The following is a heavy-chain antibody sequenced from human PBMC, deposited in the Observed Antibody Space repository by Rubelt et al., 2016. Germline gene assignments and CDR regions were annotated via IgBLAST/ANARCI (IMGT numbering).Heavy chain of an antibody. V-gene: IGHV4-39*07. J-gene: IGHJ5*02. D-gene: IGHD3-22*01. Sequence: QLQLQESGPGLVKPSETLSLTCTVSGGSISSSSYYWGWIRQPPGKGLEWIGSIYHSGSTYYNPALKGRVTISCATSKNQFSLKLGSVTAAEPARYYCARLLVVIILSPEAWFDPWGQGTLVTVSS. CDR3: ARLLVVIILSPEAWFDP. CDR1: GGSISSSSYY. CDR2: IYHSGST.